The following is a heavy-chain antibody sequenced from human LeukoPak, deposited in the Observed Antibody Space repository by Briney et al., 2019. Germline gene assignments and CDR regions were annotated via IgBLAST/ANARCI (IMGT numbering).Heavy chain of an antibody. D-gene: IGHD1-26*01. Sequence: SGRSLRLSCAASGFTFSRYNMNWVPQAPGKGLEWVSSITSGSGYIFYADSVKGRFTISRDNAKNSLYLQMNSLRVEDTALYYCARYTGTYRDFWGQGTLVTVSS. J-gene: IGHJ4*02. V-gene: IGHV3-21*01. CDR3: ARYTGTYRDF. CDR2: ITSGSGYI. CDR1: GFTFSRYN.